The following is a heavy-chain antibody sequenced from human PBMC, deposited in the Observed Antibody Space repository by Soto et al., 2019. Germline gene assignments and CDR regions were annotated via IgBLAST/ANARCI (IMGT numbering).Heavy chain of an antibody. V-gene: IGHV4-59*01. CDR2: IYYSGST. D-gene: IGHD5-18*01. Sequence: PSETLSLTCTVSGGSISSYYWSWIRQPPGKGLEWIGYIYYSGSTNYNPSLKSRVTISVDTSKNQFSLKLSSVTAADTAVYYCARRYGKNAFDIWGQGKMVTVSS. CDR1: GGSISSYY. J-gene: IGHJ3*02. CDR3: ARRYGKNAFDI.